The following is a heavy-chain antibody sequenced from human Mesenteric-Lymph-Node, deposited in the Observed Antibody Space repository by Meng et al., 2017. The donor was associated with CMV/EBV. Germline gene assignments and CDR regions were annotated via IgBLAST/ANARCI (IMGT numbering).Heavy chain of an antibody. Sequence: QTPSLTRAISGDSVSSNSAAWNWTRQSPSRGLEWLGRTYYRSKWYNDYAVSVKSRITINPDTSKNQLSLQLNSVTPADAAVYYCARHYDFWSDGYGMDVWGQGTTVTVSS. J-gene: IGHJ6*02. D-gene: IGHD3-3*01. CDR1: GDSVSSNSAA. CDR2: TYYRSKWYN. V-gene: IGHV6-1*01. CDR3: ARHYDFWSDGYGMDV.